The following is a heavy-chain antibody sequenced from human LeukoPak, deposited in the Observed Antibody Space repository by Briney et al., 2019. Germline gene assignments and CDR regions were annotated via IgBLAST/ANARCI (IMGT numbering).Heavy chain of an antibody. CDR2: IYTSGST. CDR1: GGSISSGSYY. CDR3: ARDTDLASNYYYYMDV. J-gene: IGHJ6*03. Sequence: SQTLSLTCTVSGGSISSGSYYWSWIGQPAGKGLEWIGRIYTSGSTNYNPSLKSRVTISVDTSKNQFSLKLSSVTAADTAVYYCARDTDLASNYYYYMDVWGKGTTVTVSS. V-gene: IGHV4-61*02.